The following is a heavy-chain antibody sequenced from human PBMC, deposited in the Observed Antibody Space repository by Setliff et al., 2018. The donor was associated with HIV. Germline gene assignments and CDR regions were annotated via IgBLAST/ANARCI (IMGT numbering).Heavy chain of an antibody. V-gene: IGHV4-31*03. CDR3: ARLCIAAAGTRSIPWYFDL. CDR2: IYYSGST. J-gene: IGHJ2*01. Sequence: SETLSLTCTVSGGSISSGGYYWSWIRQHPGKGLEWIGYIYYSGSTYYNPSLKSRVTISVDTSKNQFSLKLSSVTAADTAVYYCARLCIAAAGTRSIPWYFDLWGQGTQVTVSS. D-gene: IGHD6-13*01. CDR1: GGSISSGGYY.